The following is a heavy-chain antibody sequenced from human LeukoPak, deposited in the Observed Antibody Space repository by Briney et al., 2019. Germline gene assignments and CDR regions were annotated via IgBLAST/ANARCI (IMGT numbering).Heavy chain of an antibody. CDR1: GFTFDDYG. Sequence: PGGSLRLSCAASGFTFDDYGMSWVRQAPGKGLEWVSGINWNGGSTGYADSVKGRFTISRDNAKNSLYLQMNSLRAEDTALYFCSRVQLGPASNFDGYYIDGWRKGSTVTV. CDR2: INWNGGST. V-gene: IGHV3-20*04. D-gene: IGHD2-2*01. CDR3: SRVQLGPASNFDGYYIDG. J-gene: IGHJ6*03.